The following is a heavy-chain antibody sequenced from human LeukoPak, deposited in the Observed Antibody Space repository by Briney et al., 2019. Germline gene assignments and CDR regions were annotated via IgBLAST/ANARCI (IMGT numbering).Heavy chain of an antibody. CDR3: AREGGPYRPLDY. Sequence: SETLSLTCGVSGGSISNTNWWTWVRQPPGKGWKWIGEVDLLGRTNYNPSLKSRVAISVDKSENHISLWLTSVTAADTAVYYCAREGGPYRPLDYSGQGALVTVSS. CDR1: GGSISNTNW. CDR2: VDLLGRT. V-gene: IGHV4-4*02. J-gene: IGHJ4*02.